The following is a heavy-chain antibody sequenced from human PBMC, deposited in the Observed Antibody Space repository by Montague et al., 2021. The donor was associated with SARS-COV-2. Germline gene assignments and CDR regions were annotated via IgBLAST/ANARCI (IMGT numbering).Heavy chain of an antibody. Sequence: SLRLSWAASGFSFRNYGMNWVRQAPGKGLEWVVVIWFDGRKKYYADSVEGRFTVSRDNSKNTLYLEMNSLRAEDTGVYYCARDRLDILSPGRGMDVWGQGTTVTVSS. D-gene: IGHD3-9*01. CDR2: IWFDGRKK. J-gene: IGHJ6*02. CDR1: GFSFRNYG. CDR3: ARDRLDILSPGRGMDV. V-gene: IGHV3-33*01.